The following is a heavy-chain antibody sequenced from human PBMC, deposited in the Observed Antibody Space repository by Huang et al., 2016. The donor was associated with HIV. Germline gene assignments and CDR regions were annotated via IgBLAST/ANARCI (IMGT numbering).Heavy chain of an antibody. Sequence: QVQLHQWGAGLLKPSETLSLTCAVYGWSFSRYYCNWIRQSPGKGLEWIGQITHRGTTTYNPALKSRVTMSVDTSKNQFSLKLNAVTAADTAVDYCAREIMISFGGPFDPWGQGTLVTVSS. J-gene: IGHJ5*02. CDR3: AREIMISFGGPFDP. CDR2: ITHRGTT. CDR1: GWSFSRYY. V-gene: IGHV4-34*01. D-gene: IGHD3-16*01.